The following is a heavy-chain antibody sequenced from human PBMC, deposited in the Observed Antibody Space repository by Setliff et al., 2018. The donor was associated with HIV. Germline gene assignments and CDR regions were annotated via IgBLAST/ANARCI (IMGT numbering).Heavy chain of an antibody. Sequence: GGSLRLSCVASGLTFSNYWMHWVRQAPGKGLVWVSRIDSDGSDTDYADSVRGRFTISRDNARNTLYLQMTSLRAEDTAVYYCARGPQYNFWGGYLGLWGRGTLVTVSS. V-gene: IGHV3-74*01. CDR3: ARGPQYNFWGGYLGL. D-gene: IGHD3-3*01. J-gene: IGHJ4*02. CDR2: IDSDGSDT. CDR1: GLTFSNYW.